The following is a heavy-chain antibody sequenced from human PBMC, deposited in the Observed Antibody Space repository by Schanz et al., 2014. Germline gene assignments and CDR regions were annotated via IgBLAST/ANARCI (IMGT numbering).Heavy chain of an antibody. J-gene: IGHJ4*02. Sequence: QVQLVESGGGVVQPGGSLRLSCAASGFTFSFSGMQWVRQAPGKGLEWVAFIRSDGSNENYADSVRGRFTISRDNSKNTLYLQMNSLRTEDTAVYYCAKAPYADYGCFHYWGQGTLVTVSS. CDR3: AKAPYADYGCFHY. D-gene: IGHD4-17*01. CDR2: IRSDGSNE. V-gene: IGHV3-30*02. CDR1: GFTFSFSG.